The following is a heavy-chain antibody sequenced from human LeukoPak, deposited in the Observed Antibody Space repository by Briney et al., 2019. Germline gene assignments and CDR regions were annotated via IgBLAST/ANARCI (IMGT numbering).Heavy chain of an antibody. Sequence: PSETLSLTCTVSGGSISSGGYYWSWIRQPPGKGLEWIGYIYYSGSTYYNPSLKSRVTISADTSKNQFSLKLSSVTAADTAVYYCARDGTHCSGGSCYSTFDYWGQGTLVTVSS. CDR1: GGSISSGGYY. CDR3: ARDGTHCSGGSCYSTFDY. D-gene: IGHD2-15*01. V-gene: IGHV4-31*03. J-gene: IGHJ4*02. CDR2: IYYSGST.